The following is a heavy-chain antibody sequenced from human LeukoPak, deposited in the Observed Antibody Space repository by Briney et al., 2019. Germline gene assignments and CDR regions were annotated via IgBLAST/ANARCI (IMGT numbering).Heavy chain of an antibody. V-gene: IGHV1-69*05. J-gene: IGHJ6*04. CDR3: ARGGRYPDV. CDR2: IIPIFGTA. Sequence: SVKVSCKASLGTFSSYAISWVRQAPGQGLEWMGGIIPIFGTANYAQKLQGRVTMTTDTSTSTAYMELRSLRSDDTAVYYCARGGRYPDVWGKGTTVTVSS. CDR1: LGTFSSYA. D-gene: IGHD3-9*01.